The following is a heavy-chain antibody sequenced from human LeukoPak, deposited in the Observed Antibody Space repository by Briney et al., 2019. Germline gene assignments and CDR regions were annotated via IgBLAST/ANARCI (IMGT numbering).Heavy chain of an antibody. CDR3: ARRRGDGDYRPES. V-gene: IGHV4-4*07. Sequence: SETLSLTCTVSGGSISSYYWSWIRQPAGKGLEWIGRIYTSGSTNYNPSLKSRVTMSVDTSKNQFSLTLTSVTAADTSVYYCARRRGDGDYRPESWGQGTLVTVSS. J-gene: IGHJ5*02. D-gene: IGHD4-17*01. CDR2: IYTSGST. CDR1: GGSISSYY.